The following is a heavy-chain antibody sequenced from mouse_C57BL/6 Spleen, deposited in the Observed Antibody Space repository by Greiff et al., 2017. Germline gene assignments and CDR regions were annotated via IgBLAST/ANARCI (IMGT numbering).Heavy chain of an antibody. Sequence: VKLMESGAELVRPGASVTLSCKASGYTFTDYEMHWVKQTPVHGLEWIGAIDPETGGTAYNQKFKGKAILTADKSSSTAYMELRSLTSEDSAVYYCTRCDYGSSYPYWGQGTTLTVSS. CDR2: IDPETGGT. J-gene: IGHJ2*01. V-gene: IGHV1-15*01. CDR3: TRCDYGSSYPY. D-gene: IGHD1-1*01. CDR1: GYTFTDYE.